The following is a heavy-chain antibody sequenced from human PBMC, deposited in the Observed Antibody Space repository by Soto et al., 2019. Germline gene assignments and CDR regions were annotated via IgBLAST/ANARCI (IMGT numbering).Heavy chain of an antibody. CDR1: GGSVSSGSYY. CDR2: IYYSGST. J-gene: IGHJ6*02. D-gene: IGHD2-21*02. V-gene: IGHV4-61*01. CDR3: ARDFCGGDCSDDFYYYAMDV. Sequence: PSETLSLTCTVSGGSVSSGSYYWSWIRQPPXKGLEWIGQIYYSGSTNYNPSLKSRVTISVDTSKNQFSLELSSVTAADTAVYYCARDFCGGDCSDDFYYYAMDVWGQGTTVTVSS.